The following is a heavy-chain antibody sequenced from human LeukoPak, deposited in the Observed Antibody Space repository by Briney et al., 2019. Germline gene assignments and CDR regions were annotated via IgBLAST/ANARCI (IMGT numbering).Heavy chain of an antibody. CDR3: ARSEQLVFPWFDP. CDR1: GDTFSSYA. CDR2: IIPNFGTV. Sequence: ASVKVSCKASGDTFSSYAISWVRQAPGQGLEWMRGIIPNFGTVNYAQKFQGRVTITADKSTSTAYMELSSLRSEDTAVFYCARSEQLVFPWFDPWGQGTLVTVSS. D-gene: IGHD6-6*01. V-gene: IGHV1-69*06. J-gene: IGHJ5*02.